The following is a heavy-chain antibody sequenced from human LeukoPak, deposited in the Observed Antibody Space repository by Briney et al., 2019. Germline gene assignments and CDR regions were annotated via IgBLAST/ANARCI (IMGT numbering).Heavy chain of an antibody. V-gene: IGHV3-30*18. CDR1: GFTFSTYG. CDR2: MSYDGSDK. D-gene: IGHD6-13*01. Sequence: PGGSLRLSCEVSGFTFSTYGMHWVRQAPGKGLEWVALMSYDGSDKSYADSVKGRFTISRDNSKSTLYLQMDSLRGDDAAVYYCAKAVGSISWSFDYWGQGTLVTVSS. J-gene: IGHJ4*02. CDR3: AKAVGSISWSFDY.